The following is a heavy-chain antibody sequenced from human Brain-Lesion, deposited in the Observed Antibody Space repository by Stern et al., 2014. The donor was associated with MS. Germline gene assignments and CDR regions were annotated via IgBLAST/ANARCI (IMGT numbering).Heavy chain of an antibody. CDR1: GFTFSDHY. CDR3: IRPLVGSTRGFEY. V-gene: IGHV3-72*01. CDR2: IRNRANSYTT. D-gene: IGHD2-8*02. J-gene: IGHJ4*02. Sequence: EVQLLESGGGSVQPGGSLRLACAASGFTFSDHYMAWVRQPPRKGLDGVGRIRNRANSYTTEYAASVKGRFTIWRDDSQNSMYLHMNSLKTEDTAVYYCIRPLVGSTRGFEYWGQGTLVTVSS.